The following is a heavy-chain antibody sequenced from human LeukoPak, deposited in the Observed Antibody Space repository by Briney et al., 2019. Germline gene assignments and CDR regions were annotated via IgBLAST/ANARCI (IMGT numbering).Heavy chain of an antibody. CDR3: AREFEAMSI. Sequence: SETLSLTCTVSGGSISSSSYYWGWIRQPPGKGLEWIGNIYYSGITNYNPSLKSRLTISVDTSKNQFSLKLSSVTAADTAVYYCAREFEAMSIWGQGTMVTVSS. CDR1: GGSISSSSYY. J-gene: IGHJ3*02. CDR2: IYYSGIT. D-gene: IGHD5-18*01. V-gene: IGHV4-39*07.